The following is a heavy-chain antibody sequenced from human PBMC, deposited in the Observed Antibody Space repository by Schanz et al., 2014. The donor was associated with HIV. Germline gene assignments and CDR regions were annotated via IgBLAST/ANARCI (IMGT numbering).Heavy chain of an antibody. CDR2: IWYDGSNK. Sequence: QVQLVESGGGVVQPGRSLRLSCAASGFTFSSYGMHWVRQAPGKGLEWVAVIWYDGSNKYYADSVKGRFTISRDNSKNPLYLQMNSLRAEDTAVYYCARSSTPGGYYGMDVWGQGTTVTVSS. CDR1: GFTFSSYG. V-gene: IGHV3-33*01. J-gene: IGHJ6*02. CDR3: ARSSTPGGYYGMDV. D-gene: IGHD6-6*01.